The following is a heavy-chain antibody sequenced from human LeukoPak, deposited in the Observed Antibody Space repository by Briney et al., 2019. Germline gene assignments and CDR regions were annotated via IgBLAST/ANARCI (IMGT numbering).Heavy chain of an antibody. CDR3: ARLSLHCSGGSCYRGAFDS. D-gene: IGHD2-15*01. CDR1: GGSTGSDY. V-gene: IGHV4-59*08. J-gene: IGHJ4*02. Sequence: ASETLSLTCTVSGGSTGSDYWSWIRQPPGKGLEWIAYVYYSGVTSYNPSLKSRVAISIDTSKNQFSLNLSSVTAADTAVYYCARLSLHCSGGSCYRGAFDSWGQGTLVTVSS. CDR2: VYYSGVT.